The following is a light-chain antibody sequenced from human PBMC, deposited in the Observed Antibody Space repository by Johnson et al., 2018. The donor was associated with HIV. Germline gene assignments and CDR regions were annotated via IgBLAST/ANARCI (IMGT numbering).Light chain of an antibody. CDR2: DNY. Sequence: QPVLTQPPSVSAAPGQKVTISCSGSSSNIGNNYVSWYQQLPGTAPKLLIYDNYKRPSGIPDRFSGSKSGTSATLGITGLQTGDEADYYCGAWDSSLSAHFVFGTGTKVTVL. CDR1: SSNIGNNY. CDR3: GAWDSSLSAHFV. J-gene: IGLJ1*01. V-gene: IGLV1-51*01.